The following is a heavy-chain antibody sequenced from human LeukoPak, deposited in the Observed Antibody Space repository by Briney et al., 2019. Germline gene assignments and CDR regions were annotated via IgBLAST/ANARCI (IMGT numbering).Heavy chain of an antibody. J-gene: IGHJ4*02. CDR1: GYTSTSYG. D-gene: IGHD6-13*01. V-gene: IGHV1-18*01. CDR2: ISAYNGNT. Sequence: ASVRVSCKASGYTSTSYGISWVRQAPGQGLEWMGWISAYNGNTNYAQKLQGRVTMTTDTSTSTAYMDLMRLRSDDTAVYYCARDRGTSWYELDYWGQGTLVTVSS. CDR3: ARDRGTSWYELDY.